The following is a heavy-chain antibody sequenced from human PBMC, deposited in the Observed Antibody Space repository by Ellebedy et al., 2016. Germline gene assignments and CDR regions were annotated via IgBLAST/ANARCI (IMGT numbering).Heavy chain of an antibody. Sequence: SETLSLTCTVSGYSISGYSWSWFRQPPGKGLEWLGFIHYTGRINYNPSLKSRVAISVDTSKNQFSLKLSTVTAADTAVYYCARGPGYYYASGSYYDYDYCGMDVWGQGTTVTVSS. D-gene: IGHD3-10*01. CDR3: ARGPGYYYASGSYYDYDYCGMDV. CDR1: GYSISGYS. J-gene: IGHJ6*02. V-gene: IGHV4-59*12. CDR2: IHYTGRI.